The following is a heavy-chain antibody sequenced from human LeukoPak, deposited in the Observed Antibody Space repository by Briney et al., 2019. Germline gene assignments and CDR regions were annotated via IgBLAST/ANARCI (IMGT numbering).Heavy chain of an antibody. J-gene: IGHJ3*02. V-gene: IGHV7-4-1*02. CDR1: GYTFTRYA. D-gene: IGHD4-11*01. CDR2: INTNTGNP. CDR3: ASALTTGHHDAFDI. Sequence: ASVKVSCKASGYTFTRYAMNWVRQAPGQGLEWMGRINTNTGNPTYAQGFTGRFVFSLDTSVTTAYLQISSLKAEDTAVYYCASALTTGHHDAFDIWGQGTMVTVSS.